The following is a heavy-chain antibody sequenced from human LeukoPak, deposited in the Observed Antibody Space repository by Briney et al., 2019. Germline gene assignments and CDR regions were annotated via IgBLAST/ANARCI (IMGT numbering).Heavy chain of an antibody. CDR1: GSPFSDYW. V-gene: IGHV3-49*04. Sequence: PGGSLGLSCVASGSPFSDYWMSWVRQAPGKGLEWVSFIRSKAYGGTTEYAASVKGRFTISRDDSKSIAYLQMNSLKTEDTAVYYCTRVSLVAASVFFDYWGQGTLVTVSS. CDR2: IRSKAYGGTT. J-gene: IGHJ4*02. CDR3: TRVSLVAASVFFDY. D-gene: IGHD2-15*01.